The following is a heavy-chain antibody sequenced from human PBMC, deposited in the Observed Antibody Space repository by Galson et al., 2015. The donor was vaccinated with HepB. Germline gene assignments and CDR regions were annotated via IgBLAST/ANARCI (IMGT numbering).Heavy chain of an antibody. CDR1: GYTFTRYG. CDR2: ISAYNGNT. D-gene: IGHD3-9*01. Sequence: SVKVSCKASGYTFTRYGISWVRQAPGQGLEWMGWISAYNGNTNYAQKLQGRVTMTTDTSTSTAYMELRSLRSDDTAVYYCARTLSYWYQLFLQTGYSYGMDVWGQGTTVTVSS. CDR3: ARTLSYWYQLFLQTGYSYGMDV. J-gene: IGHJ6*02. V-gene: IGHV1-18*04.